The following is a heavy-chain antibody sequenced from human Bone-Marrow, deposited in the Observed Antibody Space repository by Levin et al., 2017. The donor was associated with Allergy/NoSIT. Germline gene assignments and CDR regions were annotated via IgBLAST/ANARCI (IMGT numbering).Heavy chain of an antibody. D-gene: IGHD1/OR15-1a*01. CDR2: IYPGDSDT. J-gene: IGHJ3*02. CDR3: ARHRSEGEHGGEDVFDI. CDR1: GYSFISYW. V-gene: IGHV5-51*01. Sequence: GESLKISCQGSGYSFISYWIGWVRQMPGKGLEWMGIIYPGDSDTRYSPSFQGQVTISADKSINTAFLEWSSLEASDTAIYYCARHRSEGEHGGEDVFDIWGPGTMVTVSS.